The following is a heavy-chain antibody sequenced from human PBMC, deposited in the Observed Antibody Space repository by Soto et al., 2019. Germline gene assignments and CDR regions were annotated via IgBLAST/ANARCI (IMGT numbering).Heavy chain of an antibody. V-gene: IGHV3-23*01. J-gene: IGHJ6*02. D-gene: IGHD2-15*01. CDR3: AKAVLGYCSRGSCFNDYYYYGMDV. CDR2: ISGSGGST. CDR1: GFTFSSYA. Sequence: GGSLRLSCAASGFTFSSYAMSWVRQAPGKGLEWVSAISGSGGSTYYADSVKGRFTISRDNSKNTLYLQMNSLRAEDTAVYYRAKAVLGYCSRGSCFNDYYYYGMDVWGQGTTVTVSS.